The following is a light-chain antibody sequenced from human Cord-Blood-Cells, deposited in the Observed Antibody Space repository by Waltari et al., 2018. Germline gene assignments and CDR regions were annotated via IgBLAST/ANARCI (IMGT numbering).Light chain of an antibody. V-gene: IGLV1-47*01. CDR2: RNN. CDR1: SSNIGSNY. J-gene: IGLJ2*01. CDR3: AAWDDSLSGPV. Sequence: QSVLTQPLSASGTPGQRVTISCSGSSSNIGSNYVYWYQQLPGTAPKLLIYRNNQRPSGVPDRVSGSTSGTSASLAISGLRSEDEADYYCAAWDDSLSGPVFGGGTKLTVL.